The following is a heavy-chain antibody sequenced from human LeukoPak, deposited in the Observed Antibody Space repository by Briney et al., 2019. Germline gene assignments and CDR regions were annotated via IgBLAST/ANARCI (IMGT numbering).Heavy chain of an antibody. J-gene: IGHJ3*02. CDR2: ISSSSSYI. D-gene: IGHD3-10*01. CDR3: AKGFMPSARGDAFDI. V-gene: IGHV3-21*04. CDR1: GFTFSSYS. Sequence: GGSLRLSCAASGFTFSSYSMNWVRQAPGKGLEWVSSISSSSSYIYYADSVKGRFTISRDNAKNSLYLQMNSLRAEDMALYYCAKGFMPSARGDAFDIWGQGTMVTVSS.